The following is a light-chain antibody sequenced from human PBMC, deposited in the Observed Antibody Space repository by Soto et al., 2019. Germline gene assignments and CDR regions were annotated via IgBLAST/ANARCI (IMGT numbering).Light chain of an antibody. J-gene: IGKJ5*01. CDR3: QQYGSSPIT. V-gene: IGKV3-20*01. Sequence: EIVLTQSPGTLSLSPGERATLSCSASHSVSSSYLAWYQQKPGQAPRLLIYGASSRATGIPDRFSGSGSGTDFTLTISRLEPEDFAVYYCQQYGSSPITFGQGTRLENK. CDR2: GAS. CDR1: HSVSSSY.